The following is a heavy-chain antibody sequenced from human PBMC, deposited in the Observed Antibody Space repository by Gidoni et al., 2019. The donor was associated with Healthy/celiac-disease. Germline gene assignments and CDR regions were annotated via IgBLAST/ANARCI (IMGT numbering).Heavy chain of an antibody. CDR2: SSGSGGST. Sequence: EVQLLESGGGLVQPGGSLRVACAASGFTFSSYAMSWVRQAPGKGLGWVSASSGSGGSTYYADSVKGRFTISRDNSKNTLYLQMNSLRAEDTAVYYCAKVLVSAVAGPKDYWGQGTLVTVSS. V-gene: IGHV3-23*01. D-gene: IGHD6-19*01. CDR3: AKVLVSAVAGPKDY. J-gene: IGHJ4*02. CDR1: GFTFSSYA.